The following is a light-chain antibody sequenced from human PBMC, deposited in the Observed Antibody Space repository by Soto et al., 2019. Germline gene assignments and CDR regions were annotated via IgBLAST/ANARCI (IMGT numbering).Light chain of an antibody. CDR1: QSVSSN. CDR2: GAS. V-gene: IGKV3-15*01. J-gene: IGKJ1*01. Sequence: EIVMTQSPATLSVSPGERATLSCRASQSVSSNLAWYQQKPGQAPRLLIYGASTRATGIPARFSGSGSGTEFNLPISSLQSEDFAVYYCQQYNNWRPQTFGQGTKVEIK. CDR3: QQYNNWRPQT.